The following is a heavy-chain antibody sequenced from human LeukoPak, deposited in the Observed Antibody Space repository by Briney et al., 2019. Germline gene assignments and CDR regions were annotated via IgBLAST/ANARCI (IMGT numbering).Heavy chain of an antibody. CDR1: GFTFSTYW. D-gene: IGHD6-13*01. CDR3: GRVGYSSSWYNLDY. J-gene: IGHJ4*02. V-gene: IGHV3-7*01. CDR2: IKQDGSDK. Sequence: GGSLRLSCAVSGFTFSTYWMSWVRQAPGKGLEWVANIKQDGSDKYYVDSVRGRFTVSRDNSKNTVILEMNSLRVEDTAVYYCGRVGYSSSWYNLDYWGQGTLVTVSP.